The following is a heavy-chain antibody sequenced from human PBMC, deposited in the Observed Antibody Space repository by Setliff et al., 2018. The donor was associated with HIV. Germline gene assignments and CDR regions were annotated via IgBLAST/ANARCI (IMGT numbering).Heavy chain of an antibody. Sequence: SETLSLTCTVSGVSLSSESYYWGWVRQPPGKGLEWVGSIYYNGKIFYNPSLRSRVTIFVDSSKSELSLRLKSVTAAGTAVYYCAGYGDYPLPKLIYWGQGTLVTVSS. CDR3: AGYGDYPLPKLIY. J-gene: IGHJ4*02. D-gene: IGHD4-17*01. CDR1: GVSLSSESYY. CDR2: IYYNGKI. V-gene: IGHV4-39*01.